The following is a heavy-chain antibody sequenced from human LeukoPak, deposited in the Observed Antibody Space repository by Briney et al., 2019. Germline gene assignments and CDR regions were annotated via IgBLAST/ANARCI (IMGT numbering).Heavy chain of an antibody. D-gene: IGHD3-10*02. CDR3: ARVPMFYYYYYMDV. Sequence: PSETLSLTCAVYGGSFSGYYWSWIRQPPGKGLEWIGEINHSGSTNYNPSLKSRVTISVYTSKNQFSLKLSSVTAEHTAVYYCARVPMFYYYYYMDVWGKGTTVTVSS. J-gene: IGHJ6*03. CDR1: GGSFSGYY. CDR2: INHSGST. V-gene: IGHV4-34*01.